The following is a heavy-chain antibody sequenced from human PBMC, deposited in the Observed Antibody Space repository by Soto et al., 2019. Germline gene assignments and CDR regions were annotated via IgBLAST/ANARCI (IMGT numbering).Heavy chain of an antibody. V-gene: IGHV1-46*01. J-gene: IGHJ6*02. Sequence: QVQLVQSGAEVKKPGASVKVSCKASGYTFTSYYMHWVRQAPGQGLEWMGIINPSGGSTSYAQKFQGRVTMTRDTSTSTVYMELSSLGSEDTAVYYCARDLIRIAVAPSRRMGRMDVWGQGTTVTVSS. CDR1: GYTFTSYY. CDR3: ARDLIRIAVAPSRRMGRMDV. D-gene: IGHD6-19*01. CDR2: INPSGGST.